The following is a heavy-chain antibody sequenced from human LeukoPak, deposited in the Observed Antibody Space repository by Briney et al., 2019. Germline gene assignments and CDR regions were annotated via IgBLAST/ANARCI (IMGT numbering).Heavy chain of an antibody. V-gene: IGHV3-23*01. Sequence: QTGGSLRLSCAASGFTFSSYGMSWVRQAPGKGLEWVSAISGSGGSTYYADSVKGRFTISRDNSKNTLYLQMNSLRAEDTAVYYCAKDSRGYQDYFDYWGQGTLVTVSS. CDR1: GFTFSSYG. J-gene: IGHJ4*02. CDR2: ISGSGGST. D-gene: IGHD3-22*01. CDR3: AKDSRGYQDYFDY.